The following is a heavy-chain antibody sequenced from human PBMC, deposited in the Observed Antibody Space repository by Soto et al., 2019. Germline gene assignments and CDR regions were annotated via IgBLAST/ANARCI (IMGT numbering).Heavy chain of an antibody. V-gene: IGHV1-69*02. D-gene: IGHD1-26*01. J-gene: IGHJ3*01. Sequence: QVQLVQSGAEVRKPGSSVKVSCKASGVTFSSYTISWVRQAPGQGLEWMGRIIPVLGVANYAPKFQGRLTIIADEHTSTVYMDLSSLRFEDTAMYYVRCLIKGDSDVSDFWGQGTFITVSS. CDR1: GVTFSSYT. CDR2: IIPVLGVA. CDR3: RCLIKGDSDVSDF.